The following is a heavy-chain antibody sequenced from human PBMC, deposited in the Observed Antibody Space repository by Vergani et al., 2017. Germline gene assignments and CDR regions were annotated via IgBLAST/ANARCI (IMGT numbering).Heavy chain of an antibody. CDR3: ARGRGEEDIVVVPAAGRINFDY. D-gene: IGHD2-2*01. CDR1: GYTLTELS. V-gene: IGHV1-46*01. J-gene: IGHJ4*02. Sequence: QVQLVQSGAEVKKPGASVKVSCKVSGYTLTELSMHWVRQAPGQGLEWMGIINPSGGSTSYAQKFQGRVTMTRDTSTSTVYMELSSLRSEDTAVYYCARGRGEEDIVVVPAAGRINFDYWGQGTLVTVSS. CDR2: INPSGGST.